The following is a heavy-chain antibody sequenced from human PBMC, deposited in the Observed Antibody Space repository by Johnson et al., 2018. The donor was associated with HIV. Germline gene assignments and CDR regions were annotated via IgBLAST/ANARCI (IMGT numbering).Heavy chain of an antibody. V-gene: IGHV3-NL1*01. D-gene: IGHD3-10*01. CDR2: TPGGGGGT. Sequence: QVQLVESGGGVVQPGGSLRLSCAASGFKYAASGLAFSNYAVKWVSHTPGGGGGTSFADSVRGRYILSRDNSKNTLYLQMNSLRAEDTAMYYCARSPGEADAVDIWGQGTMVTVSS. J-gene: IGHJ3*02. CDR1: GFKYA. CDR3: ARSPGEADAVDI.